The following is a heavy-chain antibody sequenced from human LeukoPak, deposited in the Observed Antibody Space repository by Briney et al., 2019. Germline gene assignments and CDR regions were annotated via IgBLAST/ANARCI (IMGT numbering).Heavy chain of an antibody. CDR2: IIHRGST. CDR3: ASNRLGTYFGLGDFCGGDCYPDY. Sequence: SETLSLTCAVYGVSFSGYYWSWIRQPPGKGLEWIGEIIHRGSTNYNPSLKSRLTISVDTSKNQFSLKLSSVTAADTAVYYCASNRLGTYFGLGDFCGGDCYPDYWGQGTLVTVSS. V-gene: IGHV4-34*12. D-gene: IGHD2-21*02. J-gene: IGHJ4*02. CDR1: GVSFSGYY.